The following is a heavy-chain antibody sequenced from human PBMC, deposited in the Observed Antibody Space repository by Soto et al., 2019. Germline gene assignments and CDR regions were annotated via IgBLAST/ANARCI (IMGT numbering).Heavy chain of an antibody. CDR3: TTDHRVLVVVAATREFDP. CDR1: GFTFSNAW. Sequence: EVQLVESGGGLVKPGGSLRLSCAASGFTFSNAWMSWVRQAPGKGLEWVGRIKSKTDGGTTDYAAPVKGRFTISRDDSKNTLYLQMNSLKTEDTAVYYCTTDHRVLVVVAATREFDPWCQGTLVTVSS. CDR2: IKSKTDGGTT. D-gene: IGHD2-15*01. J-gene: IGHJ5*02. V-gene: IGHV3-15*01.